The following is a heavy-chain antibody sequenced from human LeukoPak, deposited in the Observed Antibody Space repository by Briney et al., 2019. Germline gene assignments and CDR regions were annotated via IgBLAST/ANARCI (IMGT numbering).Heavy chain of an antibody. CDR1: GFIFISYC. V-gene: IGHV3-30*02. Sequence: SLRLSCAPSGFIFISYCMHWVRQAPAKGLEGVAFIRYDWRNKYYADSVKGRCSTSSDNSQNTLYSQINSLIADGPAVYFCSKDRSGRFYFDYWGQGTLVTVSS. CDR3: SKDRSGRFYFDY. J-gene: IGHJ4*02. CDR2: IRYDWRNK. D-gene: IGHD1-26*01.